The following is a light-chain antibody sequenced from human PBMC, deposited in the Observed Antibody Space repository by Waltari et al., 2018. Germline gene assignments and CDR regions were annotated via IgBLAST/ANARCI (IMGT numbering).Light chain of an antibody. CDR3: NSRDSSGNHVV. V-gene: IGLV3-19*01. CDR2: GKN. Sequence: SSELTQDPAVSVALGQTVRTTSQGNSLKSYSASWYQQKPGQAPVLVIYGKNNRPSGIPDRFSGSSSGNTASLTITGAQAEDEADYYCNSRDSSGNHVVFGGGTKLTVL. J-gene: IGLJ3*02. CDR1: SLKSYS.